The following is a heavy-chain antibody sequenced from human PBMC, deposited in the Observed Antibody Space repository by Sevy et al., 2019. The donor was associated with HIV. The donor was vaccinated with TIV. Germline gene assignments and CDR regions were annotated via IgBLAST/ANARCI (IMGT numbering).Heavy chain of an antibody. CDR3: ANDSFDYYGSGSRFDY. Sequence: GGSLRLSCAASGFTFDDYAVHWVRQAPGKGLEWVSGISWNSGSIGYADSVKGRFTIARDNAKNSLYLQMNSLRAEDTALYYCANDSFDYYGSGSRFDYWGQGTLVTVSS. CDR2: ISWNSGSI. V-gene: IGHV3-9*01. CDR1: GFTFDDYA. D-gene: IGHD3-10*01. J-gene: IGHJ4*02.